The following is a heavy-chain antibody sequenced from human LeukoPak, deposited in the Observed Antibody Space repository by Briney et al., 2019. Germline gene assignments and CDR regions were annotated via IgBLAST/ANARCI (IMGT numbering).Heavy chain of an antibody. CDR3: ARGAYYGTLSLFDY. V-gene: IGHV3-48*01. Sequence: GGSLRLSCAASGFTFSSYSMNWVRQAPGKGLEWVSYISSSSSTIYYADFVKGRFTISRDNAKNSLYLQMNSLRAEDTAVYYCARGAYYGTLSLFDYWGQGTLVTVSS. CDR2: ISSSSSTI. J-gene: IGHJ4*02. CDR1: GFTFSSYS. D-gene: IGHD3-10*01.